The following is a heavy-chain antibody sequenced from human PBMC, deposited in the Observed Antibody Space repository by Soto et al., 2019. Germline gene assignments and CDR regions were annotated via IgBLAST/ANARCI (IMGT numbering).Heavy chain of an antibody. CDR3: AKLTGRYCSGGRGYLDDTFDY. CDR2: ISGSAAST. CDR1: GFTFSNYA. V-gene: IGHV3-23*01. D-gene: IGHD2-15*01. J-gene: IGHJ4*02. Sequence: EVHLLESGGDLVQPGGSLRLSCAASGFTFSNYAMSWVRQAPGKGLDWVSGISGSAASTFYADSVKGRFTISRDNSKNTLYLQMNSLRAEDTAVYYCAKLTGRYCSGGRGYLDDTFDYWVQGTLVTVSS.